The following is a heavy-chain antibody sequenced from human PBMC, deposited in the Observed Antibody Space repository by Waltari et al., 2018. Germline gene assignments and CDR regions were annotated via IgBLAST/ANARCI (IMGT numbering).Heavy chain of an antibody. CDR1: GGSISSGRYY. CDR2: IYTSGST. J-gene: IGHJ4*02. D-gene: IGHD1-1*01. CDR3: ATGPRRGTRFDY. V-gene: IGHV4-61*02. Sequence: QVQLQESGPGLVKPSQTLSLTCPVSGGSISSGRYYASWIRQPAGKGLEWIGRIYTSGSTNYNPSLKSRVTISVDTSKNQFSLKLSSVTAADTAVYYCATGPRRGTRFDYWGQGTLVTVSS.